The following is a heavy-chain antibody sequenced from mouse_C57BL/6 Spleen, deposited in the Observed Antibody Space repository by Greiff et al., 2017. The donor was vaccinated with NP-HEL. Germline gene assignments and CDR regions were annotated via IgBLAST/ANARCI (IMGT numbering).Heavy chain of an antibody. Sequence: VQLQQSGPELVKPGASVKMSCKASGYTFTDYNMHWVKQSHGKSLEWIGYINPNNGGTSYNQKFKGKATLTVNKSSSTAYMELRSLTSEDSAVYYCARSGCITTVVGHWYFDVWGTGTTVTVSS. CDR3: ARSGCITTVVGHWYFDV. D-gene: IGHD1-1*01. J-gene: IGHJ1*03. CDR1: GYTFTDYN. CDR2: INPNNGGT. V-gene: IGHV1-22*01.